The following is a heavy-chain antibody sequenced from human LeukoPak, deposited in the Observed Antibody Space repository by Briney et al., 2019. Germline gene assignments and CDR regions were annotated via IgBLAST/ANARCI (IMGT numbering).Heavy chain of an antibody. Sequence: QTGGSLRLSCAASGFTFSSYSVNWVRQAPGKGLEWVSYISSSSSTIYYADSVKGRFTISRDNAKNSLYLQMNSLRAEDTAVYYCARDKRDDYYYYYMDVWGKGTTVTVSS. J-gene: IGHJ6*03. V-gene: IGHV3-48*04. CDR2: ISSSSSTI. CDR3: ARDKRDDYYYYYMDV. CDR1: GFTFSSYS.